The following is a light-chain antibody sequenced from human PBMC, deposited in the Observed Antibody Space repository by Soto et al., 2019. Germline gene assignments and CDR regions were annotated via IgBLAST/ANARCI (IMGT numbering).Light chain of an antibody. J-gene: IGKJ1*01. CDR3: QQYNSYSWT. CDR1: QSLSGY. V-gene: IGKV1-5*01. Sequence: DMVFTQSPASIFMFVGHKITITCLSSQSLSGYLNRYQQKPGKAPKLLIYDASSLQSGVPSRFSGSGSGTEFTLTISSLQSDDFATYYCQQYNSYSWTFGQGTKVDIK. CDR2: DAS.